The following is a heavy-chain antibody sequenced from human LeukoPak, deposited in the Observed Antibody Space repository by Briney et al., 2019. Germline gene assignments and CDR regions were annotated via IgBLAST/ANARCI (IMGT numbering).Heavy chain of an antibody. CDR2: IYENGGTT. CDR1: GFTFRSHA. Sequence: GGSLRLSCVGSGFTFRSHAMSWVRQAPEKGLEFVSGIYENGGTTYYADSVKGRFTISRDNSKNTLYLQMDSLRGEDTAVYYCAKDFRIGYSAHFDYWGQGALVTVSS. V-gene: IGHV3-23*01. J-gene: IGHJ4*02. D-gene: IGHD2-21*01. CDR3: AKDFRIGYSAHFDY.